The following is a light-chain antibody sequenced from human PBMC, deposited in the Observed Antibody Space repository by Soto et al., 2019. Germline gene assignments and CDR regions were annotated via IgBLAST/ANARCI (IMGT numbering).Light chain of an antibody. Sequence: DIQMTQYPSTLSASVGDRVTITCRTSQSISRYLNWYQQKPGRAPKLLIYGASTLESGVPSRFSGSGSGTDFTLTISSLQPEDFATYYCQQANSFPLTFGGGTKVDIK. V-gene: IGKV1-39*01. CDR2: GAS. CDR1: QSISRY. CDR3: QQANSFPLT. J-gene: IGKJ4*01.